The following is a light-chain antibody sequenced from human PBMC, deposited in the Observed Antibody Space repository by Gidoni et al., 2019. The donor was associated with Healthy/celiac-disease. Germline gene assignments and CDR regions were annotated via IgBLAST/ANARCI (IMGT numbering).Light chain of an antibody. CDR3: QQSYSTPYT. V-gene: IGKV1-39*01. CDR2: GAS. CDR1: QSISSY. J-gene: IGKJ2*01. Sequence: IQLPLSPSSLSASVGDRVTITCRASQSISSYLNWYQQKPGKAPKLLIYGASSMESGIPARFSGSGSGTEFTLTISSLQSEDFATYYCQQSYSTPYTFGEGTKVEIK.